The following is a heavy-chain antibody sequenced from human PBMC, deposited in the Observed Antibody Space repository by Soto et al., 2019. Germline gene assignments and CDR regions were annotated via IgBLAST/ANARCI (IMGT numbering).Heavy chain of an antibody. CDR1: GGTFSSYP. J-gene: IGHJ6*02. D-gene: IGHD3-16*01. Sequence: QVQLVQSGAEVKNHGSSVKVSCWASGGTFSSYPINWVRQTPGQGLEWMGGIIPFFGTTNYAQKFQGRVTITANESTSTAYMELSSVRSEETAGYYWARGGHITNSGMEVWGQGTTVTVAS. V-gene: IGHV1-69*01. CDR2: IIPFFGTT. CDR3: ARGGHITNSGMEV.